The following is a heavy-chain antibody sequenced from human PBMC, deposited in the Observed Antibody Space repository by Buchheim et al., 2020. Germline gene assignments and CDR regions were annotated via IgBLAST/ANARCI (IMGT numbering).Heavy chain of an antibody. V-gene: IGHV4-31*03. CDR3: AREAKYYDFWSGYYTRYYGMDV. CDR1: GGSISSGGYY. Sequence: QVQLQESGPGLVKPSQTLSLTCTVSGGSISSGGYYWSWIRQHPGKGLEWIGYIYYSASTYYNPSLKSRVTISVDTSKNQFSLKLSSVTAADTAVYYCAREAKYYDFWSGYYTRYYGMDVWGQGTT. D-gene: IGHD3-3*01. CDR2: IYYSAST. J-gene: IGHJ6*02.